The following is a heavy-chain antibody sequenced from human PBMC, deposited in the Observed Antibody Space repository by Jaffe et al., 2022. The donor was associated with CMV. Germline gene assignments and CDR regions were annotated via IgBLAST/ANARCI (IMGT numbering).Heavy chain of an antibody. CDR2: ILSKPNGHTV. J-gene: IGHJ4*02. Sequence: EVQLVESGGDLVHPGGSLRLSCAASGFTFSDHNMDWVRQAPGKGLEWLGRILSKPNGHTVQYAASVRGRFVISRDDAKNALYLQMNSLKIEDTAVYFCARDGQKRDPCDYWGQGTLVSVSS. V-gene: IGHV3-72*01. D-gene: IGHD2-21*02. CDR1: GFTFSDHN. CDR3: ARDGQKRDPCDY.